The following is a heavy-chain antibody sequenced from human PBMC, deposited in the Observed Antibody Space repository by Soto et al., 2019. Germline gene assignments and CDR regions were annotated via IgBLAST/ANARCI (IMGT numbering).Heavy chain of an antibody. D-gene: IGHD4-4*01. V-gene: IGHV4-4*02. Sequence: PSETLSLTCAVSGGSFTSNNWLTWFRQPPGQGLEWIGEIYRTGSTNYNPSLESRVTMSVDTPKKLLSLELSSVTAADTAVYYCVSYRGAFYFEYWGQGTLVTVSS. CDR2: IYRTGST. J-gene: IGHJ4*02. CDR1: GGSFTSNNW. CDR3: VSYRGAFYFEY.